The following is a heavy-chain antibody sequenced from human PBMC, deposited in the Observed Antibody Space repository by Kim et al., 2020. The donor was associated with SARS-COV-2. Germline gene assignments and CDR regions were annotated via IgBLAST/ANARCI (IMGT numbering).Heavy chain of an antibody. Sequence: HKSRFTIAVDTSKNKFSLKLSSVTAADTAVYYCARGRRYYGSGSFNWFDPWGQGTLVTVSS. J-gene: IGHJ5*02. D-gene: IGHD3-10*01. CDR3: ARGRRYYGSGSFNWFDP. V-gene: IGHV4-34*01.